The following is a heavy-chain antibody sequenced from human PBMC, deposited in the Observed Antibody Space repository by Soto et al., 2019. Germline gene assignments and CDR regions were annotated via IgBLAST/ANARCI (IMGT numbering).Heavy chain of an antibody. Sequence: EVQLVESGGGLVKPGGSLRLSCAASGFTFSIYSMNWVRQAPGKGLEWVLSISNSGEYIYYADSVKGRFTISRDNAKNSLHLQMDILRVDDTAVYYCARRLLVAATDWYFDLWGRGTLVTVSS. V-gene: IGHV3-21*01. CDR2: ISNSGEYI. D-gene: IGHD2-15*01. CDR1: GFTFSIYS. CDR3: ARRLLVAATDWYFDL. J-gene: IGHJ2*01.